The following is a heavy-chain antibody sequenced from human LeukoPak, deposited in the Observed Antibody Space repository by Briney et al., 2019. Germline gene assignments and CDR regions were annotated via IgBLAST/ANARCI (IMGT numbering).Heavy chain of an antibody. V-gene: IGHV1-2*02. D-gene: IGHD6-19*01. CDR2: INPNSGGT. Sequence: VASVKVSCKASGYTFTGYYMHWVRQAPGQGLEWMGWINPNSGGTNYAQKFQGRVTMTRDTSTSTVYMELSSLRSEDTAVYYCASSQFIAVGDAFDIWGQGTMVTVSS. CDR1: GYTFTGYY. J-gene: IGHJ3*02. CDR3: ASSQFIAVGDAFDI.